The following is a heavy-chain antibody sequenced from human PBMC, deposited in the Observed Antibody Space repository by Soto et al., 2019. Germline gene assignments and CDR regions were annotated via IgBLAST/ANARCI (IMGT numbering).Heavy chain of an antibody. Sequence: AGGSLRLSCAASGFTFSSYSMNWVRQAPGKGLECVSSISSSSSYIYYADSVKGRFTISRDNAKNSLYLQMNSLRAEDTAVYYCARARDYGDYYYYGMDVWGQGTTVTVSS. V-gene: IGHV3-21*01. CDR3: ARARDYGDYYYYGMDV. CDR1: GFTFSSYS. CDR2: ISSSSSYI. J-gene: IGHJ6*02. D-gene: IGHD4-17*01.